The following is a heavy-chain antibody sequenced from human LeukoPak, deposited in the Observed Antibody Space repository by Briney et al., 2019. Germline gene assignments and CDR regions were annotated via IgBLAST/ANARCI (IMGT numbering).Heavy chain of an antibody. CDR1: GGSISSYY. J-gene: IGHJ5*02. V-gene: IGHV4-59*01. CDR3: ARDLIYGTSSNNWFDP. Sequence: SETLSLTCTVSGGSISSYYWSWIRQPPGKGLEWIGYIYYSGSTNYNPSLKSRVTISVDTSKNQFSLKLSSVTAADTAVYYCARDLIYGTSSNNWFDPWGQGTLVTVSS. D-gene: IGHD2-2*01. CDR2: IYYSGST.